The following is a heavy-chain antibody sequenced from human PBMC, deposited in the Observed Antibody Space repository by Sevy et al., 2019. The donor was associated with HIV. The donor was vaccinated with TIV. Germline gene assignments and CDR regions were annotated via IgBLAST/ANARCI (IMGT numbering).Heavy chain of an antibody. CDR2: IRYDGSNK. CDR3: AKDQVVVVPAATGGIFDNNYYYYMDV. J-gene: IGHJ6*03. Sequence: GGSLRLSCAASGFTFSSYGMHWVRQAPGKGLEWVAFIRYDGSNKYYADSVKGRFTISRDNSKNTLYLQMNSLRAEDTAVYYCAKDQVVVVPAATGGIFDNNYYYYMDVWGKGTTVTVSS. CDR1: GFTFSSYG. V-gene: IGHV3-30*02. D-gene: IGHD2-2*01.